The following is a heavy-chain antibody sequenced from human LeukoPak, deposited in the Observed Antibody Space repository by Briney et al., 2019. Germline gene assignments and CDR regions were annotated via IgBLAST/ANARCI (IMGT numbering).Heavy chain of an antibody. CDR1: GFTFTTST. CDR3: AAWSLGSSGYPDC. J-gene: IGHJ4*02. V-gene: IGHV1-58*02. CDR2: IVVGSGNT. D-gene: IGHD3-22*01. Sequence: GTSVKVSCESSGFTFTTSTMQGGPQARGQRLEWIGWIVVGSGNTNYAQKFQERVTITRDMSTSTAYMELSSLRSEDTAVYYCAAWSLGSSGYPDCWGQGTLVTVSS.